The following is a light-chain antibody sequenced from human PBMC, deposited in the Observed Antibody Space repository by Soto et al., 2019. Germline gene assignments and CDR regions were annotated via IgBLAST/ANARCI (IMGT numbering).Light chain of an antibody. Sequence: IVLTQSPGTLSWSPGARATLSCRASQSVSSSYLAWYQQKPGQAPRLLIYGASTRDTGIPDRFSGSGSETDFTLTISRLEPEDFAVFYCHQCDSKPWTFGQGTKVDI. CDR3: HQCDSKPWT. J-gene: IGKJ1*01. V-gene: IGKV3-20*01. CDR2: GAS. CDR1: QSVSSSY.